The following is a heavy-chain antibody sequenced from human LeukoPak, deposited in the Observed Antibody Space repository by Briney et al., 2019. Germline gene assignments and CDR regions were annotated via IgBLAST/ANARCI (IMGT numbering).Heavy chain of an antibody. D-gene: IGHD6-13*01. V-gene: IGHV2-5*02. CDR1: GFSLRTNGVG. Sequence: SGPTLVKPTQTLTLTCTFSGFSLRTNGVGVGWIRQPPGEALEWLSLMYWDDDKRYNPSLKRRLAVTKDVSKNPVALTLPNMDPVDTATYYCAHRLTGYNSNWYHGYFDYWGQGTLVTVSS. CDR2: MYWDDDK. CDR3: AHRLTGYNSNWYHGYFDY. J-gene: IGHJ4*02.